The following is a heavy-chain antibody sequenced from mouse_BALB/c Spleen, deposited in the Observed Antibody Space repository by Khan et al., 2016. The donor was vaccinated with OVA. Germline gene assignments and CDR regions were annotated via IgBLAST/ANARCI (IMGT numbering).Heavy chain of an antibody. CDR3: ARIRYYDGSNLYAMDY. V-gene: IGHV1S41*01. CDR2: VAPGSGIT. CDR1: GYIFTGYW. Sequence: DLVKPGASVKLSCKASGYIFTGYWINWIKQRPGQGLEWIGRVAPGSGITYYNEMFKGKATLTVDTSSSTAYIQLSSLSSEDSAVYFCARIRYYDGSNLYAMDYWGQGTSVTVSS. J-gene: IGHJ4*01. D-gene: IGHD1-1*01.